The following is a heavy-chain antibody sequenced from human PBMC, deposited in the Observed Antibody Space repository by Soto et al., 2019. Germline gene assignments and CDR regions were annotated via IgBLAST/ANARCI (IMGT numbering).Heavy chain of an antibody. CDR1: GGSISSGGYY. CDR2: IHYSGST. D-gene: IGHD4-17*01. V-gene: IGHV4-31*03. Sequence: SETLSLTCTVSGGSISSGGYYWSWIRQHPGKGLEWIGYIHYSGSTYYNPSLKSRVTISVDTSKNQFSLKLSSVTAADTAVYYCARSIGDYDSDYWGQGTLVTVSS. J-gene: IGHJ4*02. CDR3: ARSIGDYDSDY.